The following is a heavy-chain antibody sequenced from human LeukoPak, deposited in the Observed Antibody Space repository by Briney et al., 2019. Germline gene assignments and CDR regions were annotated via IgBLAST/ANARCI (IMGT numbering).Heavy chain of an antibody. CDR3: ARETQYYFDS. CDR2: VSSGSSTI. J-gene: IGHJ4*02. Sequence: GGSLRLSCAASGFTFSGYSMTWVRQAPGKGLEWVSYVSSGSSTISYADSVKGRFTVSRDNAKNSLYLQMNSLRAEDTAVYYCARETQYYFDSWGQGTLVTVSS. V-gene: IGHV3-48*04. CDR1: GFTFSGYS.